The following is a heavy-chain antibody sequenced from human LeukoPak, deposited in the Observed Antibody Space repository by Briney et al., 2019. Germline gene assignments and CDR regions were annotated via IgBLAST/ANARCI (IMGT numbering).Heavy chain of an antibody. Sequence: GASVKVSCKASGYTFTGYYMHWVRQAPGQGLEWMGWINPNSGGTNYAQKFQGRVTMTRDTSISTAYMELSRLRSDDTAVYYCARAGGYYSTRYYFDYWGQGTLVTVSS. CDR1: GYTFTGYY. J-gene: IGHJ4*02. CDR3: ARAGGYYSTRYYFDY. CDR2: INPNSGGT. D-gene: IGHD3-22*01. V-gene: IGHV1-2*02.